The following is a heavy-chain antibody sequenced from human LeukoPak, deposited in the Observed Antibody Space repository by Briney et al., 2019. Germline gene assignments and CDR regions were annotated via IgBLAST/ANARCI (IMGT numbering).Heavy chain of an antibody. CDR3: AKRRGLELLYYYYMDV. Sequence: GGTLRLSCAASGFTSSSYGMSWVRQAPGKGLEWVSAISGSGGSTYYADSVKGRFTISRDNLKNTLYLQMNSLRAEDTAVYYCAKRRGLELLYYYYMDVWGKGTTVTVSS. J-gene: IGHJ6*03. V-gene: IGHV3-23*01. CDR1: GFTSSSYG. D-gene: IGHD1-7*01. CDR2: ISGSGGST.